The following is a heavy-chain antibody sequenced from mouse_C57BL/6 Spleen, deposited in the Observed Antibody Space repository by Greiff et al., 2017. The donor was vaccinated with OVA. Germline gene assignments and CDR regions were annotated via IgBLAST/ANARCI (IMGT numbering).Heavy chain of an antibody. CDR3: AREGTYYSNYDY. Sequence: EVHLVESGGDLVKPGGSLKLSCAASGFTFSSYGMSWVRQTPDKRLEWVAPISSGGSYTYYPDSVKGRFTISRDNAKNTLYLQMSSLKSEDTAMYYCAREGTYYSNYDYWGQGTTLTVSS. CDR2: ISSGGSYT. CDR1: GFTFSSYG. D-gene: IGHD2-5*01. J-gene: IGHJ2*01. V-gene: IGHV5-6*01.